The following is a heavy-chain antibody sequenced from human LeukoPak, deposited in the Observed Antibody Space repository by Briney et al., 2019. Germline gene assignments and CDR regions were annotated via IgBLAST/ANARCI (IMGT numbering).Heavy chain of an antibody. D-gene: IGHD6-13*01. CDR1: GFTFSSNY. J-gene: IGHJ4*02. V-gene: IGHV3-53*04. CDR2: IYSGGST. Sequence: GGSLRLSCAASGFTFSSNYMSWVRQAPGKGLEWVSVIYSGGSTYYADSVKGRFTISRHNSKNTLYLQMNSLRAEDTAVYYCARVGSWYYFDYWGQGTLVTVSS. CDR3: ARVGSWYYFDY.